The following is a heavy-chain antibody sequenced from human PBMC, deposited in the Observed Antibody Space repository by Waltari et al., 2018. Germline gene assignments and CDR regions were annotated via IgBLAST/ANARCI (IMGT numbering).Heavy chain of an antibody. CDR2: INPSGGRT. Sequence: QVQLVQSGAEVKKPGASVKVSCKASAYTFTSYYMHWVRQAPGQVHERMGIINPSGGRTSYAQKFQGRVTMTRDTSTSTVYMELSSLRYEDTAVYYCARDSVSIVVVSDAFDIWGQGTMVTGSS. CDR1: AYTFTSYY. D-gene: IGHD2-21*01. V-gene: IGHV1-46*01. CDR3: ARDSVSIVVVSDAFDI. J-gene: IGHJ3*02.